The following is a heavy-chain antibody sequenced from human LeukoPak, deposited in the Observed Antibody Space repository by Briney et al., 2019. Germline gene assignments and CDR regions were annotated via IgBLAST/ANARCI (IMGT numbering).Heavy chain of an antibody. V-gene: IGHV1-24*01. CDR2: FDPEDGET. CDR3: ARTPRYVDIAATIPYGIDYFDF. J-gene: IGHJ4*02. Sequence: EASVKVSCKVSGYTLAELSMHWVRQAPGKGREWMGGFDPEDGETIYAQKFQGRVTMTEDTSTDTAYMELSSLRSDDTAVYYCARTPRYVDIAATIPYGIDYFDFWGQGTLVSVSS. CDR1: GYTLAELS. D-gene: IGHD5-12*01.